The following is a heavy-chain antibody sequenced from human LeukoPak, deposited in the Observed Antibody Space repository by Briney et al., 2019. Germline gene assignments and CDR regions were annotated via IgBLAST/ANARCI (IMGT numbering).Heavy chain of an antibody. D-gene: IGHD1-26*01. CDR1: GGSISSSGYY. CDR2: IYYSGST. CDR3: ARHEYSGSYYGLSWFDP. V-gene: IGHV4-39*01. Sequence: PSETLSLTCTVSGGSISSSGYYWGWIRQPPGKGLEWIASIYYSGSTYYNPSLKSRVTISVDTSKNQLSLKLSSLTAADTAVYYCARHEYSGSYYGLSWFDPWGQGTLVTASS. J-gene: IGHJ5*02.